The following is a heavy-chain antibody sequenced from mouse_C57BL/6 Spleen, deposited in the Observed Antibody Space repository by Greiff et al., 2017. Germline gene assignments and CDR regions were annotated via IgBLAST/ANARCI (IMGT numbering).Heavy chain of an antibody. V-gene: IGHV1-50*01. CDR3: AIRLLRSYYFGY. CDR2: IDPSDSYT. J-gene: IGHJ2*01. Sequence: QVQLQQPGAELVKPGASVKLSCKASGYTFTSYWMQWVKQRPGQGLEWIGEIDPSDSYTNYTQKFKGKATLTVDTSSSTASMQLSSLTSEDSAVYYCAIRLLRSYYFGYWGQGTTLTDSS. CDR1: GYTFTSYW. D-gene: IGHD1-1*01.